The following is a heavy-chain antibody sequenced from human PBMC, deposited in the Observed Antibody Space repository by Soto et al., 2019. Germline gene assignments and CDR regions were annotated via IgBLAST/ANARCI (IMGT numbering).Heavy chain of an antibody. V-gene: IGHV1-18*04. CDR1: GYTFTTYD. Sequence: QFQLVQSGAEVKKPGASVKVSCKASGYTFTTYDISWVRQAPGQGLEWMGWISAYNGNTNYAQKLQGRVTMTTDTSTSTAYMELRSLRSDDTAVYYCARDLKIPGGDYGGNEPIDYWGQGTLVTVSS. J-gene: IGHJ4*02. D-gene: IGHD4-17*01. CDR3: ARDLKIPGGDYGGNEPIDY. CDR2: ISAYNGNT.